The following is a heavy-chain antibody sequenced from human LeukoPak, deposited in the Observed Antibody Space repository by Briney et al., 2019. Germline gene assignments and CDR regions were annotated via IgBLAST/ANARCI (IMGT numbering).Heavy chain of an antibody. CDR2: ISGSGGRT. J-gene: IGHJ4*02. V-gene: IGHV3-23*01. CDR1: GFTFSSYA. D-gene: IGHD3-10*01. Sequence: PGGSLRLSCAASGFTFSSYAMNWVRQAPGKGLEWVSTISGSGGRTYYAESVKGRFAISRDNSKNTLYLQMNSLRAEDTAIYYCAKDQDYYGSGSYYPFDYWGQGTLVSVSS. CDR3: AKDQDYYGSGSYYPFDY.